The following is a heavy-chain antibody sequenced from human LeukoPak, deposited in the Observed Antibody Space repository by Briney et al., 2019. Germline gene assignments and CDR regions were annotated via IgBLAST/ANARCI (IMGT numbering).Heavy chain of an antibody. J-gene: IGHJ4*02. CDR2: ISGSAGST. V-gene: IGHV3-23*01. Sequence: SWGSLRLSCAVSGFSFSSYAMSWVRQAPGKGLEWVSAISGSAGSTYSADSVKGRFTISRDNSKNTLYLQMNSLRAEDAAVYYCARGGGYDGLYFDYWGQGTLVTVPS. CDR1: GFSFSSYA. CDR3: ARGGGYDGLYFDY. D-gene: IGHD6-19*01.